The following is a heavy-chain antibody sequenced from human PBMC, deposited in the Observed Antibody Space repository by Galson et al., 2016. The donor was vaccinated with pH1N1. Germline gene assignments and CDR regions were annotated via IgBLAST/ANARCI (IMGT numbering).Heavy chain of an antibody. Sequence: PALVKPTQTLTLTCTFSGFSLTTSGMCVTWIRQPPGKALEWLARIDWDDDKYYSTSLKARLTISKDTSKNQVVLTVTNMDPVDTATYYCARARSAAAGANGSCGQGTLVTVSS. D-gene: IGHD6-13*01. V-gene: IGHV2-70*11. J-gene: IGHJ4*02. CDR2: IDWDDDK. CDR1: GFSLTTSGMC. CDR3: ARARSAAAGANGS.